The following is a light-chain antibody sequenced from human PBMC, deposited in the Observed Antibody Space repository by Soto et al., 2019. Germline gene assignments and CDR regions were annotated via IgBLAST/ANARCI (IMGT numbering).Light chain of an antibody. CDR1: TGAVTSGHY. CDR2: DTS. CDR3: LLSYSGARRHVV. Sequence: QAVVTQEPSLTVSPGGTVTLTCGSSTGAVTSGHYPYWFQQKPGQAPRTLIYDTSNKHAWTPARFSGSLLGVKAALTLSGAQPEDEAESYCLLSYSGARRHVVFGGGTKLTVL. V-gene: IGLV7-46*01. J-gene: IGLJ2*01.